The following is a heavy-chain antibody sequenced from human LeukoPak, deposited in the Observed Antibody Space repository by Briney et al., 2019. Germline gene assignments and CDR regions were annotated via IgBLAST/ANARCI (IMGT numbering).Heavy chain of an antibody. CDR3: ARSWGSVLDVGDY. V-gene: IGHV3-66*01. D-gene: IGHD2-8*02. CDR1: GFTVSSNY. Sequence: PGGSLRLSCAASGFTVSSNYMSWVRQAQGKGLEWVSIIYRGGSTYYSDCVKGRFKISRDKSKNTLYQQRNRRRAEDTAVYYCARSWGSVLDVGDYWGQGTLVTVSS. CDR2: IYRGGST. J-gene: IGHJ4*02.